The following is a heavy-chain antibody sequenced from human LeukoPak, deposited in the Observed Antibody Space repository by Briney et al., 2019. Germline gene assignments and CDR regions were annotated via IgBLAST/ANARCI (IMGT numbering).Heavy chain of an antibody. Sequence: SETLSLTCTVSGGSISSYYWSWIRQPPGKGLEWIGYIYYSGSTNYNPSLKSRVTISVDTSKNHFSLKLRSVTAADTAIYYCARHHYDQLVSWFDPWGQGTLVTVSS. J-gene: IGHJ5*02. D-gene: IGHD2-2*01. CDR3: ARHHYDQLVSWFDP. CDR1: GGSISSYY. CDR2: IYYSGST. V-gene: IGHV4-59*08.